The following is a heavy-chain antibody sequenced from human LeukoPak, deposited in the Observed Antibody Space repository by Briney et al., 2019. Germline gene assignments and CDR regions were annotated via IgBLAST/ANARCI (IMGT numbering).Heavy chain of an antibody. J-gene: IGHJ4*02. CDR2: INPNSGGT. V-gene: IGHV1-2*02. CDR1: GYTFTGYY. CDR3: AREGGYYYDSSGYYGY. Sequence: ASVKVSCKASGYTFTGYYMHWVRQAPGQGLEWMGWINPNSGGTNYAQKFQGGVTMTRDTSISTAYMELSRLRSDDTAVYYCAREGGYYYDSSGYYGYWGQGTLVTVSS. D-gene: IGHD3-22*01.